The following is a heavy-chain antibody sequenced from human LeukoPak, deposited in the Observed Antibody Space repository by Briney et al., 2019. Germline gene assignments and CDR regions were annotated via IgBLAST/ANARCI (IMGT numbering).Heavy chain of an antibody. J-gene: IGHJ4*02. Sequence: SSETLSLTCTVSGGSISSYYWSWIRQPAGKGLEWIGRIYTSGSTNYNPSLKSRVTMSVDTSKNQFSLKLSSVTAADTAVYYCARRGYSYGYYPPFFDYWGQGTLVTVSS. CDR1: GGSISSYY. V-gene: IGHV4-4*07. CDR3: ARRGYSYGYYPPFFDY. CDR2: IYTSGST. D-gene: IGHD5-18*01.